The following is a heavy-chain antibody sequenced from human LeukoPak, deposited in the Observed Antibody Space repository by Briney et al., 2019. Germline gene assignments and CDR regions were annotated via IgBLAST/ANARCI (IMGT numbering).Heavy chain of an antibody. CDR3: AKDGEYYGSGSYLRAFDY. D-gene: IGHD3-10*01. CDR1: GFTFSSYA. J-gene: IGHJ4*02. Sequence: PGGSLRLTCAASGFTFSSYAMHWVRQAPGKGLEWVAVISYDGSNKYYADSVKGRFTISRDTSKNTLYLQMNSLRAEDTAVYYCAKDGEYYGSGSYLRAFDYWGQGTLVTVSS. CDR2: ISYDGSNK. V-gene: IGHV3-30-3*01.